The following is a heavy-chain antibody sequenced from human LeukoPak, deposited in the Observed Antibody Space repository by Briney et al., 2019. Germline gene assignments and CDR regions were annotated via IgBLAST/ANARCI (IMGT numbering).Heavy chain of an antibody. V-gene: IGHV4-39*01. CDR2: IYYSGST. CDR1: GGSISSSSYY. D-gene: IGHD4-17*01. Sequence: SETLSLTCTVSGGSISSSSYYWGWIRQPPGKGLEWLGSIYYSGSTYYNPSLKSRVTISVDTSKNQFSLKLSSVTAADTAVYYCASPLFYGDYSSEDYWGQGTLVTISS. CDR3: ASPLFYGDYSSEDY. J-gene: IGHJ4*02.